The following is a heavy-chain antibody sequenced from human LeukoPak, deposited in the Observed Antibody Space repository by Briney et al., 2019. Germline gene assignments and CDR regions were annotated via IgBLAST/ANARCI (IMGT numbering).Heavy chain of an antibody. CDR1: GYTFTSYD. Sequence: ASVKVSCKASGYTFTSYDINWVRQATGQGLEWMGWMNPNSGNTGYAQKFQGRVTMTRNTSISTAYIELSSLRSEDTAVYYCVRVRLNWNRTYYYYYYMDVWGKGTTVTVSS. CDR3: VRVRLNWNRTYYYYYYMDV. D-gene: IGHD1-1*01. V-gene: IGHV1-8*01. CDR2: MNPNSGNT. J-gene: IGHJ6*03.